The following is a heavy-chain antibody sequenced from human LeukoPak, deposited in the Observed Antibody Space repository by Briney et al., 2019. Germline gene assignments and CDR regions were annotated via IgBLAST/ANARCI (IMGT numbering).Heavy chain of an antibody. Sequence: PSRTLSLTCTVSGGSISSDYWSWIRQPPGKGLEWIGYIYYSGSTNYNPSLKRRVTISVYTSKNQFSLKLSSVTAADTAVYYCARARGSRRNNAFDIWGQGTMVTVSS. V-gene: IGHV4-59*01. J-gene: IGHJ3*02. CDR1: GGSISSDY. CDR2: IYYSGST. CDR3: ARARGSRRNNAFDI. D-gene: IGHD3-16*01.